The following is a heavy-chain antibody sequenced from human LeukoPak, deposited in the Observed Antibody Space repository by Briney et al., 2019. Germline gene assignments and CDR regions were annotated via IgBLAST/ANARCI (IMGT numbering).Heavy chain of an antibody. V-gene: IGHV3-21*01. CDR2: ISSSSSYI. CDR1: GFTFSSHW. Sequence: GGSLRLSCAASGFTFSSHWMSWVRQAPGKGLEWVSSISSSSSYIYYADSVKGRFTISRDNAKNSLYLQMNSLRAEDTAVYYCASGIAVAGTGVFDIWGQGTMVTVSS. J-gene: IGHJ3*02. D-gene: IGHD6-19*01. CDR3: ASGIAVAGTGVFDI.